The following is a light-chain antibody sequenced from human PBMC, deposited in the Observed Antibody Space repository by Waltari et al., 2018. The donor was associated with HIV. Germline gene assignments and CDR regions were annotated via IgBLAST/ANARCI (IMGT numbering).Light chain of an antibody. CDR3: SSYSPRGFVM. CDR1: PRAMSSLNF. V-gene: IGLV2-14*01. J-gene: IGLJ3*02. Sequence: HSVLTQPASVSGSPGQSITIPCSGPPRAMSSLNFVSWYQQSPGKAPKLILFEVSSRPSGISDRFSGSKSGDTASLTISALRTEDEADYFCSSYSPRGFVMFGGGTKVTVL. CDR2: EVS.